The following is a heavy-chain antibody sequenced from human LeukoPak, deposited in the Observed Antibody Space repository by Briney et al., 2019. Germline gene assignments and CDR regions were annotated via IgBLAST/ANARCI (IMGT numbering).Heavy chain of an antibody. D-gene: IGHD3-10*01. J-gene: IGHJ4*02. Sequence: ASVKVSCKASGYTFTSYDINWVRQATGQGLEWMGWMNPNSGNTGYAQKFQGRVTMTRNTSISTAYMELSSLRSEDTAVYYCARVDGSGSYYNPYYFDYWGQGTLVTVSS. CDR3: ARVDGSGSYYNPYYFDY. CDR1: GYTFTSYD. V-gene: IGHV1-8*01. CDR2: MNPNSGNT.